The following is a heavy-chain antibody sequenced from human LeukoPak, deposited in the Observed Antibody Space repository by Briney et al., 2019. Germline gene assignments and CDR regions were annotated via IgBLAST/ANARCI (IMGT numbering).Heavy chain of an antibody. J-gene: IGHJ4*02. Sequence: SETLSLTCTVSGGSISSYQWSWIRQPAGKRLEWIGRMYTSGKINYNPSLKSRVTMSVDTAKNQFSLKLSSVTAEDTAVYYCARGRGTIFGVGGYWGQGTLVTVSS. CDR2: MYTSGKI. CDR3: ARGRGTIFGVGGY. CDR1: GGSISSYQ. V-gene: IGHV4-4*07. D-gene: IGHD3-3*01.